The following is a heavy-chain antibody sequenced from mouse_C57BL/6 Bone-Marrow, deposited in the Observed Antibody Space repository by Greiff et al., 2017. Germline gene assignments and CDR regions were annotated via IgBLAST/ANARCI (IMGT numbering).Heavy chain of an antibody. J-gene: IGHJ1*03. CDR2: IYPGSGST. D-gene: IGHD1-1*01. CDR3: ASQEGTVDWYFDV. V-gene: IGHV1-55*01. Sequence: QVQLQQPGAELVKPGASVKMSCKASGYTFTSYWITWVKQRPGQGLEWIGDIYPGSGSTNYNEKFKSKATLTVDTSSSTAYLQLSSLTSEDSAVYYCASQEGTVDWYFDVWGTGTTVTVSS. CDR1: GYTFTSYW.